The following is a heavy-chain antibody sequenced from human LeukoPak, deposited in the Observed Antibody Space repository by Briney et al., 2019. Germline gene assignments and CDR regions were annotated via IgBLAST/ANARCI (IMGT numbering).Heavy chain of an antibody. CDR3: ARHWIKDWYFDL. J-gene: IGHJ2*01. CDR2: INHSGST. V-gene: IGHV4-30-4*08. CDR1: GGSISSGDYY. Sequence: PSETLSLTCTVSGGSISSGDYYWSWIRQPPGKGLEWIGEINHSGSTYYNPSLKSRVTISLDTSKNQFSLKLTSVTAADTALYYCARHWIKDWYFDLWGRGTLVTVSS. D-gene: IGHD1-1*01.